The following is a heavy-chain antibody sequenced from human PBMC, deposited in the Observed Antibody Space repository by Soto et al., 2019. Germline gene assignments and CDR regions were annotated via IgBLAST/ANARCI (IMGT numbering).Heavy chain of an antibody. CDR2: ISAYNGNT. J-gene: IGHJ6*02. D-gene: IGHD3-16*02. V-gene: IGHV1-18*01. Sequence: GASVKVSCKASGYTFTSYCISWVRQAPGQGLEWMGWISAYNGNTNYAQKLQGRVTMTTDTSTSTAYMELRSLRSDDTAVYYCASLMITFGGVIVTVPHLGYYYGMDVWGQGTTVTVSS. CDR1: GYTFTSYC. CDR3: ASLMITFGGVIVTVPHLGYYYGMDV.